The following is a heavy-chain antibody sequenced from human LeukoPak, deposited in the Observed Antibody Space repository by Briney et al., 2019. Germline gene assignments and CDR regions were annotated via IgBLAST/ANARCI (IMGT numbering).Heavy chain of an antibody. CDR2: ISDSGSSI. V-gene: IGHV3-23*01. J-gene: IGHJ4*02. CDR1: GFNFNNYA. Sequence: GGSLRLSCAGSGFNFNNYAMSWVRQAPGTGLEWVSDISDSGSSIYYADSVKGRFTISRDNSKNTLYLQMSNLRVEDAAVYYCAKRYRVGGPGHPFDCWGQGTLVTVSS. D-gene: IGHD5/OR15-5a*01. CDR3: AKRYRVGGPGHPFDC.